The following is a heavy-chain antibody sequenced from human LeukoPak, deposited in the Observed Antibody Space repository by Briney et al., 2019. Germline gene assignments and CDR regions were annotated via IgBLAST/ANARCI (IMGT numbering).Heavy chain of an antibody. Sequence: SETLSLTCTISDGSISSYYWNWIRQSPGKGLEWIGHIHYSGSTHYNPSLQSRVSISIDTSKKHFSLNLRSVTVVDTAVYYCARWGHFDTSGYFVVDYWGQGTLVTVSS. V-gene: IGHV4-59*01. D-gene: IGHD3-22*01. CDR1: DGSISSYY. J-gene: IGHJ4*02. CDR3: ARWGHFDTSGYFVVDY. CDR2: IHYSGST.